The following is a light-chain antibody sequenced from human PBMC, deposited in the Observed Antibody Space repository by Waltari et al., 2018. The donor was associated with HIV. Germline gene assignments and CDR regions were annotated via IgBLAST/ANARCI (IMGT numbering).Light chain of an antibody. Sequence: DIQMTQSPSSLSSSVGDRVTITCRAGQNISNYLNWYQQKAEKAPKLLIYAASSVQSGVPSRFSGSGSVTDFTLTISSLQPEDCATYYCQQSSGVPPYTFGQGTKLELK. V-gene: IGKV1-39*01. CDR1: QNISNY. CDR3: QQSSGVPPYT. CDR2: AAS. J-gene: IGKJ2*01.